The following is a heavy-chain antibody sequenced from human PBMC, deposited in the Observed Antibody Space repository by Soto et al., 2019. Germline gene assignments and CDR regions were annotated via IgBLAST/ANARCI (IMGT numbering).Heavy chain of an antibody. CDR3: TRDQPITP. Sequence: GSLRLSGTAAVFTFGDYAMSWVRQAPGKGLEWVGFIRSKASGGTSEYAASVKGRFTFSRDDSKRIAYLQMNSLKTEDTAVYYCTRDQPITPWGQGTMVTVSS. CDR1: VFTFGDYA. D-gene: IGHD3-10*01. V-gene: IGHV3-49*04. CDR2: IRSKASGGTS. J-gene: IGHJ3*01.